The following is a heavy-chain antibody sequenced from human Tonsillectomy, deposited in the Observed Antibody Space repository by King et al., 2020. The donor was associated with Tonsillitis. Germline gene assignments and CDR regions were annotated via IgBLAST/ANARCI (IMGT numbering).Heavy chain of an antibody. V-gene: IGHV4-34*01. J-gene: IGHJ4*02. CDR3: ARGKYDVWSGYPDYFDY. D-gene: IGHD3-3*01. Sequence: VQLQQWGARLLKPSETLSLTCAVYGGSFSGYYWTWIRQVPGKGLEWIGEINHSGSTNYNPSLKSRVTMSVDTSKNQVSLMLRSVTAADTAVYYCARGKYDVWSGYPDYFDYWGQGTLVTVSS. CDR1: GGSFSGYY. CDR2: INHSGST.